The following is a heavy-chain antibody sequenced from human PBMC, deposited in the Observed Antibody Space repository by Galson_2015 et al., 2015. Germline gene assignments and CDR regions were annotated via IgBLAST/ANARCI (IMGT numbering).Heavy chain of an antibody. V-gene: IGHV2-70*01. CDR3: ARIQGVGYCSSGSNPQEWGLDF. CDR1: GFSLSTSGMC. J-gene: IGHJ6*02. Sequence: PALVKPTQPLTLTCTFSGFSLSTSGMCVSWIRQPPGKALEWLALIDWDDDKYYSTSLKTRLTISKDTSKNQVVLTMTNMDPVDTATCYCARIQGVGYCSSGSNPQEWGLDFWGQGTPVTVSS. CDR2: IDWDDDK. D-gene: IGHD2-15*01.